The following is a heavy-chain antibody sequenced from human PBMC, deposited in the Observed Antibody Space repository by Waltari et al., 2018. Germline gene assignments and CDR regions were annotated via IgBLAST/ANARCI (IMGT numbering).Heavy chain of an antibody. CDR2: ISGSGGST. V-gene: IGHV3-23*01. J-gene: IGHJ6*02. Sequence: EVQLLESGGGLVQPGGSLRLSCAASGFTFSSYAMSWVRQAPGKGLEWVSAISGSGGSTYYADSVKGRFTISRDNSKNTLYLQMNSLRAEDTAVYYCAKDGMYYDFWSGPPPMDVWGQGTTVTVSS. CDR1: GFTFSSYA. D-gene: IGHD3-3*01. CDR3: AKDGMYYDFWSGPPPMDV.